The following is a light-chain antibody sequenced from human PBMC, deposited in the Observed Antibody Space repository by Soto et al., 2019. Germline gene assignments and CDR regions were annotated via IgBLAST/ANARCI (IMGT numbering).Light chain of an antibody. CDR1: SSDIGGYRY. V-gene: IGLV2-14*03. CDR3: TSYTSDSSVI. Sequence: QSALTQPASVSGSPGQSVPISCTGTSSDIGGYRYVSWYQQRPGKAPKLMIHDVTNRPSGVSDRFSGSKSGNTASLTISGLQAEDEADYYCTSYTSDSSVIFGGGTKLTVL. J-gene: IGLJ2*01. CDR2: DVT.